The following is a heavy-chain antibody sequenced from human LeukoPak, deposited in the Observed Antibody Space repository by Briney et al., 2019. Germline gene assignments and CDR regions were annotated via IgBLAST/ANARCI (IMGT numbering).Heavy chain of an antibody. Sequence: SQTLSLTCAVSGGSISTGGYSWSWIRQPPGKGLEWTGYIYHSGSTYYNPSLKSRVTISVDRSKNQFSLNLNSVTAADTAVYYCARGTYSSSWLFDYWGQGTLVTVSS. CDR3: ARGTYSSSWLFDY. CDR1: GGSISTGGYS. V-gene: IGHV4-30-2*01. CDR2: IYHSGST. J-gene: IGHJ4*02. D-gene: IGHD6-13*01.